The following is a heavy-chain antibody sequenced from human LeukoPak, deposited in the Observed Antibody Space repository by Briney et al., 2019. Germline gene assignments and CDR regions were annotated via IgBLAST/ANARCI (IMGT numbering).Heavy chain of an antibody. CDR3: AKEGSY. Sequence: PGRSLRLSCAASGFTFSSYGMHWVRQAPGKGLEWVAVISYDGSKYYADSVKGRFTISRDNSKNTLYLQMNSLRAEDTAVYYRAKEGSYWGQGTLVTVSS. J-gene: IGHJ4*02. D-gene: IGHD3-10*01. V-gene: IGHV3-30*18. CDR1: GFTFSSYG. CDR2: ISYDGSK.